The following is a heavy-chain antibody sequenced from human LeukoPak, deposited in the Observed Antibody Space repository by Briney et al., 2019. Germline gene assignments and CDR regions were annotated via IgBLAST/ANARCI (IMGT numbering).Heavy chain of an antibody. D-gene: IGHD4-11*01. Sequence: RPGGSLRLSCAASGFSFSSYWMSWVREAPGKGLEWVANIKQDGSEKYYVDSVKGRFTFSIDNAKNSLFLQMNSLRAEDTAVYYCARLGNYADFDYWGPGTLVTVSS. V-gene: IGHV3-7*01. J-gene: IGHJ4*02. CDR3: ARLGNYADFDY. CDR1: GFSFSSYW. CDR2: IKQDGSEK.